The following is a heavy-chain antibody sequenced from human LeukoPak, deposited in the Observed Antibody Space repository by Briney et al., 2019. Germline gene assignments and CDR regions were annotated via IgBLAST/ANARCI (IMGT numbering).Heavy chain of an antibody. D-gene: IGHD2-2*01. J-gene: IGHJ5*02. Sequence: ASVKVSCKASGYTFTSYGINWVRQAPGQGLEWMGWISAYNGNTNYAQKLQGRVTMTTDTSTSTAYMELRSLRSDDTAVYYCARMERVVPAFHWRPALQYFDPWGQGTLVTVSS. CDR3: ARMERVVPAFHWRPALQYFDP. CDR1: GYTFTSYG. CDR2: ISAYNGNT. V-gene: IGHV1-18*01.